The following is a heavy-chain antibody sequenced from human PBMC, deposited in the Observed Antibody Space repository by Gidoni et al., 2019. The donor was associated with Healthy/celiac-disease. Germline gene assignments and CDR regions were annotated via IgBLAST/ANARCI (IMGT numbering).Heavy chain of an antibody. CDR2: ISPILGIA. J-gene: IGHJ4*01. CDR3: ARGGYYGSGSYYNRGLGDY. D-gene: IGHD3-10*01. V-gene: IGHV1-69*02. Sequence: QVQLAQSGAEGKKPGSSVKVSCKASGGTFSSYTISWVRQAPGQGLEWMGRISPILGIANYAQKFQGRVTNTADKSTSTAYMELSSLRSEDTAVYYCARGGYYGSGSYYNRGLGDYWGQGTLVTVSS. CDR1: GGTFSSYT.